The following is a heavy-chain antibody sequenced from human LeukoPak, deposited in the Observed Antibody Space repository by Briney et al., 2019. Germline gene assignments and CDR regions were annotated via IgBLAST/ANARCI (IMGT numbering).Heavy chain of an antibody. D-gene: IGHD6-13*01. CDR2: ISAYNGNT. Sequence: ASVKVSCKASGYTFISYGISWVRQAPGQGLEWMGWISAYNGNTNYAQKLQGRVTMTTDTSTSTAYMELRSLRSDDTAVYYCARGQKTETWYSSSWSDYWGQGTLVTVSS. CDR3: ARGQKTETWYSSSWSDY. J-gene: IGHJ4*02. V-gene: IGHV1-18*01. CDR1: GYTFISYG.